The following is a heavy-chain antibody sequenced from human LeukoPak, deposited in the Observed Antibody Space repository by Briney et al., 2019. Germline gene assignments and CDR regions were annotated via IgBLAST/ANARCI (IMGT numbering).Heavy chain of an antibody. J-gene: IGHJ4*02. CDR2: ISWNSGSI. CDR3: ARAPLESIDY. V-gene: IGHV3-9*01. Sequence: SLRLSCAASGFTFYDYAMHWVRQAPGKGLEWVSGISWNSGSIGYADSVKGRFTISRDNAKNSLYLQMNRLRAEDTALYYCARAPLESIDYWGQGNLVTVSS. CDR1: GFTFYDYA.